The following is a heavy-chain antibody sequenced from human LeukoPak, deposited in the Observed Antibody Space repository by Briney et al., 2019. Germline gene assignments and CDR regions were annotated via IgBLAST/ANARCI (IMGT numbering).Heavy chain of an antibody. D-gene: IGHD2-21*01. Sequence: GGSLRLSCSASGFTFSSYSMNWVRQAPGKGLEWVSFISSSSSYIYYADSVKGRFTISRDNAKNLLYLQMNNLRAEDKAAYCWGRDFVAPISFDYWGQGTLVTVSS. J-gene: IGHJ4*02. V-gene: IGHV3-21*01. CDR3: GRDFVAPISFDY. CDR1: GFTFSSYS. CDR2: ISSSSSYI.